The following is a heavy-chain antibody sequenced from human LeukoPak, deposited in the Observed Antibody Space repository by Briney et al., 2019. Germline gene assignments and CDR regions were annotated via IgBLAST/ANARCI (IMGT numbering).Heavy chain of an antibody. CDR1: GGSFSGYY. CDR2: INHSGST. CDR3: ARLFSGAAAADYYFDY. J-gene: IGHJ4*02. Sequence: SETLSLTCAVYGGSFSGYYWSWIRQPPGKGLEWIGEINHSGSTNYNPSLKSRVTISVDTSKNQFSLKLSSVTAADTAVYYCARLFSGAAAADYYFDYWGQGTLVTVSS. D-gene: IGHD6-13*01. V-gene: IGHV4-34*01.